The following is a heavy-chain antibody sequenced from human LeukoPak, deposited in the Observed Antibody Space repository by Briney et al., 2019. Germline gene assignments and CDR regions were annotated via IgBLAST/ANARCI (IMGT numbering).Heavy chain of an antibody. CDR2: INSDWSST. CDR3: ARIAAHSSSWYDGGY. V-gene: IGHV3-74*01. J-gene: IGHJ4*02. CDR1: GFTLSSYW. D-gene: IGHD6-13*01. Sequence: PGGSLRLSCAASGFTLSSYWMHWVRQAPGKGLVWVSRINSDWSSTTYADSVKGRFTISRDNAKNTLYLQMNSLRAEDTGVYYCARIAAHSSSWYDGGYWGQGTLVTVSS.